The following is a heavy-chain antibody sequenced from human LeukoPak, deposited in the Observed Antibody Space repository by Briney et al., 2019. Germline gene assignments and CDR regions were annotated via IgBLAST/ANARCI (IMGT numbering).Heavy chain of an antibody. V-gene: IGHV1-18*01. CDR3: ARALLWFGEPSHIDY. Sequence: ASVKVSCKASGYTFTSYGISWVRQAPGQGLELMGWITAYDDNTNYAQKLQGRVTMTTDTSTSTAYMELRSLRSDDTAVYYCARALLWFGEPSHIDYWGQGTLVTASS. J-gene: IGHJ4*02. D-gene: IGHD3-10*01. CDR1: GYTFTSYG. CDR2: ITAYDDNT.